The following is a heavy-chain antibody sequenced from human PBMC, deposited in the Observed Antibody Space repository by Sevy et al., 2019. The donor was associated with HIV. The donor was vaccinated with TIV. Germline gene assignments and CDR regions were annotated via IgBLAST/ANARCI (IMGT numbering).Heavy chain of an antibody. D-gene: IGHD3-10*01. J-gene: IGHJ4*02. CDR2: ISGSGGSP. CDR3: AKRPNYYGSGSAFDY. V-gene: IGHV3-23*01. Sequence: GWSLRLSCAASGFTFSSYAMSWVRQAPGKVLDWVSAISGSGGSPYYADSVKGRFTISRDNSKNTLYLQMNSLRAEDTAVYYCAKRPNYYGSGSAFDYWGQGTLVTVSS. CDR1: GFTFSSYA.